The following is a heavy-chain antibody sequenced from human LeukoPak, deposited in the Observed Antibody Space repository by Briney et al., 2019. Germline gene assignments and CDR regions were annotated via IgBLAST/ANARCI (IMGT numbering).Heavy chain of an antibody. CDR2: IKQDGNEK. Sequence: GGSLRLSCAASGFTFSSCWMTWVRQAPGKGPEWVANIKQDGNEKYYVDSVKGRFSISRDNAKNSVYLQMNSLRAEDTAVYYCAKRTPYSSGSYYFDYWGQGTLVTVSS. V-gene: IGHV3-7*02. D-gene: IGHD3-22*01. CDR1: GFTFSSCW. CDR3: AKRTPYSSGSYYFDY. J-gene: IGHJ4*02.